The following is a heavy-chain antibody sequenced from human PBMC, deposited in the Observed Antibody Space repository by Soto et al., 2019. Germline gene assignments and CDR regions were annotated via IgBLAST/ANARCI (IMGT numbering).Heavy chain of an antibody. CDR1: GYTFTSYG. Sequence: ASVKVSCKASGYTFTSYGISWVRQAPGQGLEWMGWISAYNGNTNYAQKLQGRVTMTTDTSTSTAYMELRSLRSDDTAVYYCARDQNFWSGYWGYYYYMDVWGKGTTVTVS. J-gene: IGHJ6*03. D-gene: IGHD3-3*01. CDR2: ISAYNGNT. V-gene: IGHV1-18*01. CDR3: ARDQNFWSGYWGYYYYMDV.